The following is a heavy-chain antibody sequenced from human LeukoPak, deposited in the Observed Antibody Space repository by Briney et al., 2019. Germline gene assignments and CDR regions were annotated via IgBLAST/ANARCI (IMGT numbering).Heavy chain of an antibody. V-gene: IGHV1-69*13. J-gene: IGHJ4*02. CDR2: IIPIFGTA. CDR3: ATSPIVLMVYAHPYEQWLEYYFDH. D-gene: IGHD2-8*01. Sequence: SVNVSCKASGGTFSSYAISWVRQAPGQGLEWMGGIIPIFGTANYAQKFQGRVTITADESTSTAYMGLSSLRSEDTAVYYCATSPIVLMVYAHPYEQWLEYYFDHWGQGTLVTVSS. CDR1: GGTFSSYA.